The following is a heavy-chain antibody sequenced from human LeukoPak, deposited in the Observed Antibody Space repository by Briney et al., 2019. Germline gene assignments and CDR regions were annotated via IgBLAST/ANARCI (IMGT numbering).Heavy chain of an antibody. Sequence: ASVKVSCKVSGYTLTELSMHWVRQAPGKGLEWMGGFDPEDGETFYAQKFQGRVTMTEGTSTDTAYMELSSLRSEDTAVYYCATDYYYDSSGSYYTVDYWGQGTLVTVSS. CDR2: FDPEDGET. CDR1: GYTLTELS. D-gene: IGHD3-22*01. V-gene: IGHV1-24*01. CDR3: ATDYYYDSSGSYYTVDY. J-gene: IGHJ4*02.